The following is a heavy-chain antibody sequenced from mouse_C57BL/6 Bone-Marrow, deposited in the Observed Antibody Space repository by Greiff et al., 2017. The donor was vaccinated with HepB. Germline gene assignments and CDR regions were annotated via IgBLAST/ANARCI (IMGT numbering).Heavy chain of an antibody. CDR2: IYPRDGST. CDR3: ARRDSHFYYGSSPFDY. V-gene: IGHV1-85*01. D-gene: IGHD1-1*01. Sequence: VMLVESGPELVKPGASVKLSCKASGYTFTSYDINWVKQRPGQGLERIGWIYPRDGSTKYNEKFKGKATLTVDTSSSTAYMELHSLTSEDSAVYFCARRDSHFYYGSSPFDYWGQGTTLTVSS. CDR1: GYTFTSYD. J-gene: IGHJ2*01.